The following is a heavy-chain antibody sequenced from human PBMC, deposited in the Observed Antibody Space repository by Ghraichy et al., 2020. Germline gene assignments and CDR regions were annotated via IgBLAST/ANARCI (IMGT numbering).Heavy chain of an antibody. V-gene: IGHV3-13*01. D-gene: IGHD3-16*01. CDR1: GFTFSSYD. CDR3: ARASIILGDYYYGMDV. CDR2: IGTAGDT. Sequence: GGSLRLSCAASGFTFSSYDMHWVRQATGKGLEWVSAIGTAGDTYYPGSVKGRFTISRENAKNSLYLQMNSLRAGDTAVYYCARASIILGDYYYGMDVWGQGTTVTVSS. J-gene: IGHJ6*02.